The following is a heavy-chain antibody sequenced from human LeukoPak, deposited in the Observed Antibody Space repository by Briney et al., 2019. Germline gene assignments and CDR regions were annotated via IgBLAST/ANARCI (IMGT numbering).Heavy chain of an antibody. Sequence: SETLSPTCAVYGGSFSGYYWSWIRQPPGKGLEWIGEINHSGSTNYNPSLKSRVTISVDTSKNQFSLKLSSVTAADTAVYYCARGGEYYDILTGYRLTSFDYWGQGTLVTVSS. J-gene: IGHJ4*02. D-gene: IGHD3-9*01. CDR1: GGSFSGYY. V-gene: IGHV4-34*01. CDR2: INHSGST. CDR3: ARGGEYYDILTGYRLTSFDY.